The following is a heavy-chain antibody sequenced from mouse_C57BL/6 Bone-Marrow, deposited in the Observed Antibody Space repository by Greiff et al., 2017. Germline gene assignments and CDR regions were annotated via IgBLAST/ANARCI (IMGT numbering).Heavy chain of an antibody. CDR1: GYAFSSSW. CDR2: ISPGDGDT. V-gene: IGHV1-82*01. CDR3: ARSGYYYGSSYVGYFDY. D-gene: IGHD1-1*01. J-gene: IGHJ2*01. Sequence: VQLQQSGPELVKPGASVKISCKASGYAFSSSWMNWVKQRPGRGLEWIGRISPGDGDTNYNGKFKGKATLTADKPSSTAYMQRSSLTSEDSAVYFCARSGYYYGSSYVGYFDYWGQGTTLTVSS.